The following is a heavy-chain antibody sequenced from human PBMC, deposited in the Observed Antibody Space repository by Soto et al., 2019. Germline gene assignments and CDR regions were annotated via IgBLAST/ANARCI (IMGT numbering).Heavy chain of an antibody. CDR2: ISAYNGNT. CDR1: GYTFTSYG. D-gene: IGHD1-1*01. J-gene: IGHJ6*02. V-gene: IGHV1-18*01. CDR3: ARDLEGKLWDYYYYYGVDV. Sequence: GASVKVSCKASGYTFTSYGISWVRQAPGQGLEWMGWISAYNGNTNYAQKLQGRVTMTTDTSTSTAYMELRSLRSDDTAVYYCARDLEGKLWDYYYYYGVDVWGQGTTVTVSS.